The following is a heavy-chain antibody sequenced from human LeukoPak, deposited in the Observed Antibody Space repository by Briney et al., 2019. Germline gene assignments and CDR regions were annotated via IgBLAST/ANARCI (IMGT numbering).Heavy chain of an antibody. CDR1: GFTFSSYS. CDR2: ISSSSSYI. J-gene: IGHJ4*02. Sequence: PGGSLRLSCAASGFTFSSYSMNWVRQAPGKWLEWVSSISSSSSYIYYADSVKCRFTISRDNAKNSLYLQTNSLRAEDTAVYYCARFPKYYYDSSAGAGYWGQGTLVTVSS. V-gene: IGHV3-21*01. D-gene: IGHD3-22*01. CDR3: ARFPKYYYDSSAGAGY.